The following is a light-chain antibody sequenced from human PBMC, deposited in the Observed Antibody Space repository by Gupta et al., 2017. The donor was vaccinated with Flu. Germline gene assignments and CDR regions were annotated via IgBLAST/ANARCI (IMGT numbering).Light chain of an antibody. CDR3: QHYNNLPRYT. CDR2: DAS. V-gene: IGKV1-33*01. CDR1: QDIGNY. Sequence: DIQMTQSPSSLSTSIGDRVTITCQASQDIGNYLNWYQQKAGKAPKLLIYDASNLETGVPSRFSGSGSGTDFTFTISSRQPEDVATYYCQHYNNLPRYTFGQGTKLEIK. J-gene: IGKJ2*01.